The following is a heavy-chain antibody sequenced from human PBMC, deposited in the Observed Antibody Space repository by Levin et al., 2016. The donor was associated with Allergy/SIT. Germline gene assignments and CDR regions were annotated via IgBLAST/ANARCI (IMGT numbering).Heavy chain of an antibody. CDR1: GYTFIVYN. D-gene: IGHD3-22*01. J-gene: IGHJ4*02. CDR2: ITPNDGGA. V-gene: IGHV1-46*01. CDR3: ARDYYDSSGSQDFDS. Sequence: ASVKVSCKTSGYTFIVYNMHWVRQAPGQGLEWMGMITPNDGGAIYAQKFQGRVTMTRDTSTNTVYMELSSLRSEDTAVYYCARDYYDSSGSQDFDSWGQGTLVTVSS.